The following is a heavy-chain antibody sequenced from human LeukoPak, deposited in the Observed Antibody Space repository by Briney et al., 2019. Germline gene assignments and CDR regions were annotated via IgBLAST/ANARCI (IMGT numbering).Heavy chain of an antibody. CDR1: GGSISSYY. V-gene: IGHV4-39*01. J-gene: IGHJ4*02. D-gene: IGHD1-7*01. Sequence: SETLSLTCTVSGGSISSYYWGWIRQPPGKGLEWIGSIYYSGSTYYNPSLKSRVTISVDTSKNQFSLKLSSVTAADTAVYYCARLSRETIDYWGQGTLVTVSS. CDR3: ARLSRETIDY. CDR2: IYYSGST.